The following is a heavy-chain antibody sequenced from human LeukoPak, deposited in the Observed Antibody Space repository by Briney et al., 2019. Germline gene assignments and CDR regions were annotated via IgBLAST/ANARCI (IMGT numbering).Heavy chain of an antibody. J-gene: IGHJ3*02. CDR1: GGSFSGYY. D-gene: IGHD1-1*01. CDR2: INHSGST. Sequence: SETLSLTCAAYGGSFSGYYWSWIRQPPGKGLEWMGEINHSGSTNYNPCLKSRVTISVDTSKNQFSLKLSSVTAADTAVYYCARRNERRAPGAFDIWGQGTMVTVSS. V-gene: IGHV4-34*01. CDR3: ARRNERRAPGAFDI.